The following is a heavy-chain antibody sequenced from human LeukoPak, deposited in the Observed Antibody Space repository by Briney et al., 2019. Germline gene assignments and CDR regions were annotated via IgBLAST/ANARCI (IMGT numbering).Heavy chain of an antibody. D-gene: IGHD1-14*01. CDR1: GFTFSDYA. Sequence: GGSLRLSCAAFGFTFSDYAMSWVRQAPGKGLEWVSTISGSGGSTYYADSVKGRFTISRDSSKNTLYLQMNNLRPEDTAVYYCAKLHNLNCDYWGLGTLVTVSS. V-gene: IGHV3-23*01. J-gene: IGHJ4*02. CDR2: ISGSGGST. CDR3: AKLHNLNCDY.